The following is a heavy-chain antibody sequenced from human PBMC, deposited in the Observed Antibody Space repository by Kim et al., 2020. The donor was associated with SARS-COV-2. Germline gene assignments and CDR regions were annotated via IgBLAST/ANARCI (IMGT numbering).Heavy chain of an antibody. V-gene: IGHV3-23*01. J-gene: IGHJ3*01. D-gene: IGHD6-13*01. CDR3: AKGQAAAGTWLEPFDV. Sequence: ADSVKGRFAISRDNSKNMVYFELNSLRAEDTALYFCAKGQAAAGTWLEPFDVWGQGTMVTVSS.